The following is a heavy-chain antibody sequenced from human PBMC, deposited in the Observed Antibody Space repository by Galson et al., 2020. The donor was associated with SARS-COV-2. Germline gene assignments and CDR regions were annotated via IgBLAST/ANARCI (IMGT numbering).Heavy chain of an antibody. V-gene: IGHV3-30*03. D-gene: IGHD1-26*01. CDR3: AACIVGATKREYYYYYGMDV. Sequence: TGGSLRLSCAASGFTFSSYGMHWVRQAPGKGLEWVEVISYDGSNKYYADSVKGRFTISRDNSKNTLYLQMNSLRAEDTAVYYCAACIVGATKREYYYYYGMDVWGQGTTVTVSS. J-gene: IGHJ6*02. CDR1: GFTFSSYG. CDR2: ISYDGSNK.